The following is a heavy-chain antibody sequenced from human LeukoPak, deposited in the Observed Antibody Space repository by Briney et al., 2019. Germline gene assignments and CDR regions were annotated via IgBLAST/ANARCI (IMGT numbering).Heavy chain of an antibody. CDR2: INHSGST. Sequence: GSLRLSCAASGFIFSDYAMSWVRQPPGKGLEWIGEINHSGSTNYNPSLKSRVTISVDTSKNQFSLKLSSVTAADTAVYYCARVMSRYYYDSSGYYVDAFDIWGQGTMVTVSS. CDR1: GFIFSDYA. J-gene: IGHJ3*02. V-gene: IGHV4-34*01. CDR3: ARVMSRYYYDSSGYYVDAFDI. D-gene: IGHD3-22*01.